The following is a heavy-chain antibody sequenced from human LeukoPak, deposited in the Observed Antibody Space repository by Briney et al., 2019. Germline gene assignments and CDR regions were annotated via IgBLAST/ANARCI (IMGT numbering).Heavy chain of an antibody. CDR2: MNPNSGNT. CDR3: ARSIAAAGTGLYCCYYNSVDV. D-gene: IGHD6-13*01. J-gene: IGHJ6*03. Sequence: ASGKVSCKASGYTFTSYDINWVRQAPGQGREWMGGMNPNSGNTGYAQKVQGRVTMTRNTAISTAYMELSSLRSEDWAVYYCARSIAAAGTGLYCCYYNSVDVWGQGTPVTISS. V-gene: IGHV1-8*01. CDR1: GYTFTSYD.